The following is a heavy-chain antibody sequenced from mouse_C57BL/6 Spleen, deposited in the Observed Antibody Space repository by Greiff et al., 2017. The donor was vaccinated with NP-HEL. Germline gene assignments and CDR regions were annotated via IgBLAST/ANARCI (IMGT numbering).Heavy chain of an antibody. Sequence: VQVVESGPGLVAPSQSLSITCTVSGFSLTSYGVDWVRQPPGKGLEWLGAIWGGGSTNYNSALMYRLSISKDNTKSQIVIKMNSLQTDDTDMYYSAIHEYYGSSYVGYAMDGWGKGTSVTVAS. CDR3: AIHEYYGSSYVGYAMDG. CDR1: GFSLTSYG. J-gene: IGHJ4*01. D-gene: IGHD1-1*01. V-gene: IGHV2-9*01. CDR2: IWGGGST.